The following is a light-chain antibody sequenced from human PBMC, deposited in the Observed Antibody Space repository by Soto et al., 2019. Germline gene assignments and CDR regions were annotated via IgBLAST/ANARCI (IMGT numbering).Light chain of an antibody. J-gene: IGKJ5*01. V-gene: IGKV3-20*01. CDR2: GAS. CDR3: QQYGVSPIT. CDR1: QSVSSN. Sequence: IVLTQSPGTLSLSPWERATLSCRASQSVSSNLAWYQQKPGQSPRLLISGASTRASGVPVRFSGSGSATDFALTISRLAPEDFALYYCQQYGVSPITFGQGTRLEIK.